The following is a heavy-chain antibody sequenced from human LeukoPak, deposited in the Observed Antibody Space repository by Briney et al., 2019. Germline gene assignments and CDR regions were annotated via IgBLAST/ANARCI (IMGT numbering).Heavy chain of an antibody. CDR3: ARDKRGGSPYYFDY. CDR1: GGSISSGSYY. D-gene: IGHD2-15*01. J-gene: IGHJ4*02. CDR2: IYTGGST. Sequence: SQTLSLTCTVSGGSISSGSYYWSWIRQAARKGVEWIGRIYTGGSTNYNPSPKSRVTISVDTSKNQFSLKLSSVTAADTAVYYCARDKRGGSPYYFDYWGQGTLVTVSS. V-gene: IGHV4-61*02.